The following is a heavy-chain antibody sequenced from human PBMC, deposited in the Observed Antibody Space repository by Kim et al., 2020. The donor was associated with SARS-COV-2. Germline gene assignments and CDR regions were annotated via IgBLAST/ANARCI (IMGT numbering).Heavy chain of an antibody. Sequence: GGSLRLSCAASGFTFTDYAMSWVRQAPGKGLEWVSSINRSGGTTYYADSVKGRFTISRDNAKNSLYLQMTSLRADDTAVYYCVRGWWGGLWDHWGQGA. CDR3: VRGWWGGLWDH. D-gene: IGHD2-15*01. CDR1: GFTFTDYA. CDR2: INRSGGTT. J-gene: IGHJ4*02. V-gene: IGHV3-23*01.